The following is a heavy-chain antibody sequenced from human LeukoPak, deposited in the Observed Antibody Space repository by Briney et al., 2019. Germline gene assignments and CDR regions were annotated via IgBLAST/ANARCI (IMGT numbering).Heavy chain of an antibody. Sequence: GASVTVSCKASGYTFTGYYMHWVRQAPGQGLEWMGWINPNSGGTNYAQTFQGRVTMTRDTSISAAYMELSRLRSDDTAVYYCARTHRLQLDFDYWGQGTLVTVSS. CDR2: INPNSGGT. J-gene: IGHJ4*02. CDR3: ARTHRLQLDFDY. V-gene: IGHV1-2*02. CDR1: GYTFTGYY. D-gene: IGHD6-13*01.